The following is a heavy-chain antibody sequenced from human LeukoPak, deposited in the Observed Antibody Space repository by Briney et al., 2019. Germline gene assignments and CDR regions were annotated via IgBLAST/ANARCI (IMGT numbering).Heavy chain of an antibody. CDR1: GFTFSDHY. J-gene: IGHJ4*02. Sequence: GGSLRLSCAASGFTFSDHYMHWVRQAPGKGLEWVGRIRNKANGYTTEYAATVKGSFTISRDDSKNSLYLQMNSLKPEDTAVYYCARGGSSSSWYAFDYWGQGTLVTVSS. V-gene: IGHV3-72*01. CDR2: IRNKANGYTT. D-gene: IGHD6-13*01. CDR3: ARGGSSSSWYAFDY.